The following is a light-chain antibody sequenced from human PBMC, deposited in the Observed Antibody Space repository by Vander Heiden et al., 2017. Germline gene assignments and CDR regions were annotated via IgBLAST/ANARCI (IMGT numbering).Light chain of an antibody. CDR1: QGISNY. J-gene: IGKJ4*01. CDR3: QQDDNTPLT. V-gene: IGKV1-39*01. CDR2: AAS. Sequence: IQNTQAPSSLSASVGDRVTITCQASQGISNYLNWYQQKPGKAPKLLIYAASSLQSGVPSRFSGSGSGTDFTFTISSLQPEDFATYYCQQDDNTPLTFGGGTKVEIK.